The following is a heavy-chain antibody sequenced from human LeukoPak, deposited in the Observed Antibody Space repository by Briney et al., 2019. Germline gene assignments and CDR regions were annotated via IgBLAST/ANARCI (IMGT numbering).Heavy chain of an antibody. CDR3: ARDDNYGIFVNVDY. CDR1: GYSFILYG. CDR2: VSTSTGDT. J-gene: IGHJ4*02. V-gene: IGHV1-18*01. D-gene: IGHD4-11*01. Sequence: ASVKVSCKTSGYSFILYGISWVRQAPGQGPERMGWVSTSTGDTKYTQKFQGRVTLTTDTSTSTAYMELSSLRSDDTAVYYCARDDNYGIFVNVDYWGQGTLVTVSS.